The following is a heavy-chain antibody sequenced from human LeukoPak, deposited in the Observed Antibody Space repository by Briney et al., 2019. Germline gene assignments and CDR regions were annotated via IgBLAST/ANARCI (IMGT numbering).Heavy chain of an antibody. CDR3: TRLYDGSGTYYNGDY. Sequence: GGSLRLSCAGSGFTFSGSAIHWVRQASGKGLEWVGRIRSNYATTDAASMKGRFTFCRDDSQNTAYLQINSLKTEDTAVYYCTRLYDGSGTYYNGDYWGQGTLVTVSS. V-gene: IGHV3-73*01. CDR1: GFTFSGSA. J-gene: IGHJ4*02. D-gene: IGHD3-10*01. CDR2: IRSNYAT.